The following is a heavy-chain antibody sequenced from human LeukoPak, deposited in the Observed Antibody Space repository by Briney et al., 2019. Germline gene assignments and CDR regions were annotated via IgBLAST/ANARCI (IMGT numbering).Heavy chain of an antibody. CDR2: ISGSGSST. D-gene: IGHD3-22*01. CDR1: GFTFSSYA. V-gene: IGHV3-23*01. CDR3: AKDPPRSRAIVDAFDV. J-gene: IGHJ3*01. Sequence: VGSLRLSCAASGFTFSSYAMIWVRQAPGKGLEWVSVISGSGSSTDYADSVKGRFTISRDNSKNALYLQMNSLRVEDTAVYYCAKDPPRSRAIVDAFDVWGQGTMVTVSS.